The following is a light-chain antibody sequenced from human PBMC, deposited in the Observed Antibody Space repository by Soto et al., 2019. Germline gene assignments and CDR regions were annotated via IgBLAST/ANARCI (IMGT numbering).Light chain of an antibody. V-gene: IGKV3-15*01. CDR3: QQYNNWPWT. CDR2: GAS. J-gene: IGKJ1*01. Sequence: EIVVTQSPATLSVSPGGRATLSCRASQSISDTLAWYQQKPGQAPRLLIHGASTRATGFPARFSGSGSGTDFTLTISSLQSEDFAVYYCQQYNNWPWTFGQGTKVDIK. CDR1: QSISDT.